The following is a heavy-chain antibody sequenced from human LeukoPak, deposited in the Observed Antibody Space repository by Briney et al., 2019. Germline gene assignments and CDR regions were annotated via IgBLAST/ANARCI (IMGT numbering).Heavy chain of an antibody. V-gene: IGHV1-69*05. Sequence: SVKVSCKASGGTFSSYAISWVRQAPGQGLEWMGGIIPIFGTANYAQKFQGRVTITTDESTSTAYMELSSLRSEDTAVYYCARDGLAVAGIDYWGQGTLVTVSS. D-gene: IGHD6-19*01. CDR1: GGTFSSYA. CDR2: IIPIFGTA. J-gene: IGHJ4*02. CDR3: ARDGLAVAGIDY.